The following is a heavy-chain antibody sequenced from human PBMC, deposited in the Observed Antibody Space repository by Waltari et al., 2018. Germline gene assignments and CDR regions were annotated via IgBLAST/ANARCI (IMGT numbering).Heavy chain of an antibody. Sequence: QVQLVESGGGVVQPGRSLSLSCAASGFPFRSFGMPWVRQAPGKGLEWVAVIWYDGSNKYYADSVKGRFTISRDNSKNTLYLQMNSLRAEDTAVYYCARDGGGGSYYFDYWGQGTLVTVSS. D-gene: IGHD1-26*01. CDR2: IWYDGSNK. CDR3: ARDGGGGSYYFDY. V-gene: IGHV3-33*01. J-gene: IGHJ4*02. CDR1: GFPFRSFG.